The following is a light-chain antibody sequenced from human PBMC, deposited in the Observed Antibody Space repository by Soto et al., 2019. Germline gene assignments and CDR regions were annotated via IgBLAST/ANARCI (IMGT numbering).Light chain of an antibody. CDR2: EDI. J-gene: IGLJ3*02. CDR3: RSYGGSDVL. CDR1: SSDVGSYNL. V-gene: IGLV2-23*01. Sequence: QSVLTQPASVSGSPGQSITISCTGTSSDVGSYNLVSWYQQLPGKAPKLMIYEDIKRPSGVSNRFSASKSGNTASLTISGLQAEDEADYYCRSYGGSDVLFGGGTKLTVL.